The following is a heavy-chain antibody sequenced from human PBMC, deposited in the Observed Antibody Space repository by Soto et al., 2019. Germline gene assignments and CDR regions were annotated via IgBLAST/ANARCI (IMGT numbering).Heavy chain of an antibody. CDR3: ARGWALGELLPGAFDY. CDR1: GFTFRDHY. J-gene: IGHJ4*02. CDR2: IRNKANNYAT. D-gene: IGHD1-26*01. Sequence: EVQLVESGGGLVQPGGSLRLSCAASGFTFRDHYMDWVRQAPGKGLEWVGRIRNKANNYATEYAASVKDRFTISRDDSKNSLYLQMNSLKTVDTAVYYCARGWALGELLPGAFDYWGQGILVTVSS. V-gene: IGHV3-72*01.